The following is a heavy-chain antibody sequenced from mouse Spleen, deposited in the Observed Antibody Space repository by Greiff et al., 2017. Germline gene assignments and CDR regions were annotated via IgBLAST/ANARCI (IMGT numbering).Heavy chain of an antibody. CDR3: ARPYYSYYSYDEGYFDV. Sequence: EVQLQESGPGLVKPSQSLSLTCSVTGYSITSGYYWNWIRQFPGNKLEWMGYISYDGSNNYNPSLKNRISITRDTSKNQFFLKLNSVTTEDTATYYCARPYYSYYSYDEGYFDVWGAGTTVTVSS. CDR2: ISYDGSN. J-gene: IGHJ1*01. CDR1: GYSITSGYY. D-gene: IGHD2-12*01. V-gene: IGHV3-6*01.